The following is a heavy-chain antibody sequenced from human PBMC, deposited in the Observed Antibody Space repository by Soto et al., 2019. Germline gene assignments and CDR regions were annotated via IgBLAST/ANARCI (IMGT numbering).Heavy chain of an antibody. CDR2: INHSGST. J-gene: IGHJ4*02. CDR3: TKRGDCPGDCNLNYFDS. V-gene: IGHV4-34*01. Sequence: PSETLSLTCAVYGGSFSGYYWSWIRQPPGKGLEWIGEINHSGSTNYNPSLKSRVTVVADTSKNQFSLRLNSVAAADTAIYYCTKRGDCPGDCNLNYFDSWGQGIQVTVSS. CDR1: GGSFSGYY. D-gene: IGHD2-21*02.